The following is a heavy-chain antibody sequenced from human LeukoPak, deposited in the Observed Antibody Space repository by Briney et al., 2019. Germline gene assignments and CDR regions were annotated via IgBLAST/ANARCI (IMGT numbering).Heavy chain of an antibody. J-gene: IGHJ4*02. CDR2: ISTNNGNT. V-gene: IGHV1-18*01. D-gene: IGHD5-12*01. Sequence: GASVRVSCKASGYTFTTYDIGWVRQAPGHRLEWLGWISTNNGNTNYIQKLRGRVTMTTDTSMSTAHLEVRSLTSDDTAVYYCARGKKYLAFDYWGLGTLITVSS. CDR1: GYTFTTYD. CDR3: ARGKKYLAFDY.